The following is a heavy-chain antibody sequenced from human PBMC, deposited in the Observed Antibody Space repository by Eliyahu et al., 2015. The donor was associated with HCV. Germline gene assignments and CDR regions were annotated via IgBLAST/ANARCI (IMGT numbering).Heavy chain of an antibody. J-gene: IGHJ5*02. Sequence: QVQLQQSGPGLVKPSQTLSLPXAISXDSVSSNSAAWXWIRQSPSRALEWLGRTDYRSKWYNDYAVSVKSRITINPDTSKNQFSLQLNSVTPEDTAVYYCARVTDILTGYYRHRNGWFDPWGQGTLVTVSS. CDR3: ARVTDILTGYYRHRNGWFDP. CDR2: TDYRSKWYN. CDR1: XDSVSSNSAA. D-gene: IGHD3-9*01. V-gene: IGHV6-1*01.